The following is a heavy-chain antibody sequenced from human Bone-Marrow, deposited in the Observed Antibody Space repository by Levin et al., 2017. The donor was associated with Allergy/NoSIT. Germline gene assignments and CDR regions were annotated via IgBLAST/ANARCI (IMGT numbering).Heavy chain of an antibody. CDR1: GFTFSSYS. CDR3: ARSFNNAFDL. J-gene: IGHJ3*01. Sequence: PGGSLRLSCAASGFTFSSYSMNWVRQAPGKGLEWVSYISASSTIIYYADSVKGRFTISRDYAKNSLFLHMNSLRDEDTALYYCARSFNNAFDLWGQGTMVTVSS. CDR2: ISASSTII. V-gene: IGHV3-48*02.